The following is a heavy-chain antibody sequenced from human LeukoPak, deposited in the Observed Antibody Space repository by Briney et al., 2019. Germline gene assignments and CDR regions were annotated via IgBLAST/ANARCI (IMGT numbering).Heavy chain of an antibody. CDR1: GDSISSTSYY. J-gene: IGHJ6*03. CDR3: ARAEYDSSGYQYYYYMDV. V-gene: IGHV4-39*07. Sequence: SETLSLTCIVSGDSISSTSYYWGWIRQPPGKGLEWIGSIYFSGSTYYNPSLKSRVTISVDTSKNQFSLKLSSVTAADTAVYYCARAEYDSSGYQYYYYMDVWGKGTTVTVSS. CDR2: IYFSGST. D-gene: IGHD3-22*01.